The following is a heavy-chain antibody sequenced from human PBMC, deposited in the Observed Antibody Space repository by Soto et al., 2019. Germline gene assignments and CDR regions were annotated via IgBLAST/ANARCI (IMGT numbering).Heavy chain of an antibody. CDR1: GYSFTSYW. CDR3: ARHAYDFWSGHPNPRYYYGMDV. D-gene: IGHD3-3*01. J-gene: IGHJ6*02. V-gene: IGHV5-51*01. CDR2: IYPGDSDT. Sequence: GESLKISCKGSGYSFTSYWIGWVRQMPGKGLECMGIIYPGDSDTRYSPSFQGQVTISADKSISTAYLQWSSLKATDTAMYYCARHAYDFWSGHPNPRYYYGMDVWGRGTTVTVSS.